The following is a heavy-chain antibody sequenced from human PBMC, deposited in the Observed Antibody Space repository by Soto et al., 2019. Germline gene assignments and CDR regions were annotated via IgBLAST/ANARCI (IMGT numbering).Heavy chain of an antibody. CDR3: ARDWGLRWASNNRGGMVG. Sequence: PSETLSLTCTISCGSISSGGYYWSWILQHPVKGLEWIGFIYYSGYTYYNPSLKSRVSISVDTSKNQFSLKLSSVTAADTAVYYCARDWGLRWASNNRGGMVGLGQGPRVNVS. V-gene: IGHV4-31*03. CDR2: IYYSGYT. D-gene: IGHD3-16*01. CDR1: CGSISSGGYY. J-gene: IGHJ6*01.